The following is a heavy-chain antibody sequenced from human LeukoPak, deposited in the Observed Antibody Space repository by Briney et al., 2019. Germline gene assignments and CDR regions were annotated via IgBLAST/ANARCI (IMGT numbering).Heavy chain of an antibody. D-gene: IGHD3-16*01. CDR3: GKEGGA. V-gene: IGHV3-23*01. Sequence: GGSLRLSCAASGFTFSSFTMTWVRQAPGKGLEWVSAIGGRGGSTYYADFLEGRFTIARDNSKDMVYLQMNSLKVEDTAIYYCGKEGGAWGQGTKVTVSS. J-gene: IGHJ5*02. CDR2: IGGRGGST. CDR1: GFTFSSFT.